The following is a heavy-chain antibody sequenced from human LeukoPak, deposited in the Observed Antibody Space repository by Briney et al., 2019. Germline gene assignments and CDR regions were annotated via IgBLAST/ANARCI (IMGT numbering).Heavy chain of an antibody. CDR1: DGSISSYY. Sequence: SETLSLTCTVSDGSISSYYWSWIRQPPGKGLEWIGYIYYSGSTNYNPSLKSRVTISVDTSKNQFSLKLSSATAADTAVYYCARQEYYFDYWGQGTLVTVSS. CDR3: ARQEYYFDY. J-gene: IGHJ4*02. CDR2: IYYSGST. V-gene: IGHV4-59*01.